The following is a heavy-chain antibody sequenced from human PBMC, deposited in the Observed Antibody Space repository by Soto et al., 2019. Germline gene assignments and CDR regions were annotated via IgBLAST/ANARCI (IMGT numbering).Heavy chain of an antibody. CDR2: INPSGGST. V-gene: IGHV1-46*01. Sequence: GASVKVSCKASGYTFTSYYMHWVRQAPGQGLEWMGIINPSGGSTSYAQKFQGRVTMTRDTSTSTVYMELSSLRSEDTAVYYCARDGRGSEYYYDSSGYPERGRYYYYGMDVWGQGTTVTVSS. J-gene: IGHJ6*02. CDR3: ARDGRGSEYYYDSSGYPERGRYYYYGMDV. D-gene: IGHD3-22*01. CDR1: GYTFTSYY.